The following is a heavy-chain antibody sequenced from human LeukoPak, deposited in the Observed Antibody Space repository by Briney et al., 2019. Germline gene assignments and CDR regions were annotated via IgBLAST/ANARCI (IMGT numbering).Heavy chain of an antibody. D-gene: IGHD3-3*01. Sequence: GGSLRLSCVASGFTFSSYWMHWVRQAPGKGLVWVSRINSDGSSTSYADSVKGRFTISRDNAKNTLYLQMNSLRAEDTAVYYCAKTYDFWSGYDSSHIDYWGQGTLVTVSS. CDR3: AKTYDFWSGYDSSHIDY. V-gene: IGHV3-74*01. CDR1: GFTFSSYW. J-gene: IGHJ4*02. CDR2: INSDGSST.